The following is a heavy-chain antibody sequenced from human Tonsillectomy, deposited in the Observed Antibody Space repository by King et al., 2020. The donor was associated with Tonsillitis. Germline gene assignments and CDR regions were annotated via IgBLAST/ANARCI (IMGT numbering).Heavy chain of an antibody. Sequence: VQLVESGGGLVQPGGSLRLSCAASGFTFSSYWMSWVRQAPGKGLEWVANIKQDGSEKYYVDSVKGRFTISRDNAKNSLYRQMNSLRAEDTAVYYCARDPRLDLAAAGLNWFDPWGQGTLVTVSS. J-gene: IGHJ5*02. D-gene: IGHD6-13*01. CDR2: IKQDGSEK. CDR1: GFTFSSYW. V-gene: IGHV3-7*04. CDR3: ARDPRLDLAAAGLNWFDP.